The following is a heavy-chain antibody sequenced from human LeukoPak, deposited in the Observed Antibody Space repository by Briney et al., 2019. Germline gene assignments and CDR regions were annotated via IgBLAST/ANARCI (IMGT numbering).Heavy chain of an antibody. V-gene: IGHV3-73*01. Sequence: GGSLRLSCAASGFTFSGSAMHWVRQASGKGLEWVGRIRSKANSYATAYAASVKGRFTISRDDSKNTAYLQMNSLKTEDTAVYYCAREEHDPPLDYRGQGTLVTVSS. J-gene: IGHJ4*02. D-gene: IGHD1-26*01. CDR2: IRSKANSYAT. CDR1: GFTFSGSA. CDR3: AREEHDPPLDY.